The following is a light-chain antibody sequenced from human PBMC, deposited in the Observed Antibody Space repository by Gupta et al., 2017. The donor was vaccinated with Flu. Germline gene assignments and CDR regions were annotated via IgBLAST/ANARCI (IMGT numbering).Light chain of an antibody. V-gene: IGKV1-17*01. CDR3: LQHNSFPFT. Sequence: QRPGKAPRRPIYSASSLQSEVPSRFSGSGSGTKFTLTISRLQPEDFATYFCLQHNSFPFTFGPGTKVDIK. J-gene: IGKJ3*01. CDR2: SAS.